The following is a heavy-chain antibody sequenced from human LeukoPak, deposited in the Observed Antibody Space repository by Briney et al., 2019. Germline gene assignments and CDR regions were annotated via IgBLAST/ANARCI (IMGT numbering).Heavy chain of an antibody. D-gene: IGHD1-26*01. CDR1: GXTFSNYG. J-gene: IGHJ4*02. V-gene: IGHV3-30*02. CDR2: IWSGGTDK. CDR3: GKRLTSWELEY. Sequence: GGSVRLSCGASGXTFSNYGVQWVRQAPGKGQEWVAVIWSGGTDKYYADSVKGRFTVSRNNSKNTLYLQMNSLRAEDTAVYYCGKRLTSWELEYWGQGSLVTVSS.